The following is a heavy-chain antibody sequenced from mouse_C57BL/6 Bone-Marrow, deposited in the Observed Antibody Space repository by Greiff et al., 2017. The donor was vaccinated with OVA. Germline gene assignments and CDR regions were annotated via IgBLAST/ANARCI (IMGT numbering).Heavy chain of an antibody. CDR1: GYAFSSSW. J-gene: IGHJ1*03. CDR3: VSDGYDDWYFDV. D-gene: IGHD2-2*01. V-gene: IGHV1-82*01. CDR2: IYPGDGDT. Sequence: QVQLQQSGPELVKPGASVKISCKASGYAFSSSWMNWVKQRPGKGLEWIGRIYPGDGDTNYNGKFKGKATLTADKSSSTAYMQLSSLTSEDSAVYFCVSDGYDDWYFDVWGTGTTVTVSS.